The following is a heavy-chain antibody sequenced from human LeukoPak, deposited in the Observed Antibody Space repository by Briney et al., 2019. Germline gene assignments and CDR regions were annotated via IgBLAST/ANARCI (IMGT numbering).Heavy chain of an antibody. J-gene: IGHJ2*01. CDR2: IGDTGRAK. D-gene: IGHD7-27*01. CDR3: AKEATWGNWYFDL. V-gene: IGHV3-30*18. CDR1: GFTFSSHG. Sequence: GRSLRLSCAASGFTFSSHGMHWVRQAPGKGLEWVAVIGDTGRAKHYADSVRGRFTTSRDNSGNTLYLEMNSQRDEDTALYYCAKEATWGNWYFDLWGRGTLVTVSS.